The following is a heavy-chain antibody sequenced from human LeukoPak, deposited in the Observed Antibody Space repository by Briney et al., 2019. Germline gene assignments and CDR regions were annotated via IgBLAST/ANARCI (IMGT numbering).Heavy chain of an antibody. V-gene: IGHV3-7*01. J-gene: IGHJ4*02. Sequence: GGSLRLSCAASGFTFSSYWMSWVRQAPGKGLEWVANIKQDGSEKYYVDSVKGRFTISRDNAKNSLCLQMNSLRAEDTAVYYCARGGATTPSTLDYWGQGTLVTVSS. CDR1: GFTFSSYW. CDR2: IKQDGSEK. D-gene: IGHD1-26*01. CDR3: ARGGATTPSTLDY.